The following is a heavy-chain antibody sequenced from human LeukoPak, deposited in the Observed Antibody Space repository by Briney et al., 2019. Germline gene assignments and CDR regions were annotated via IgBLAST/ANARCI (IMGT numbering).Heavy chain of an antibody. J-gene: IGHJ4*02. CDR3: ARDIVEYSSSYDY. CDR1: GFTFSDYY. V-gene: IGHV3-11*01. Sequence: GGSLRLSRTASGFTFSDYYMSWIRQAPGKGLDWVSYISSSGNSKYYADSVKGRFTISRDNAKNSLSLQMNSLRAEDTAVYYCARDIVEYSSSYDYWGQGTLVTVSS. D-gene: IGHD6-6*01. CDR2: ISSSGNSK.